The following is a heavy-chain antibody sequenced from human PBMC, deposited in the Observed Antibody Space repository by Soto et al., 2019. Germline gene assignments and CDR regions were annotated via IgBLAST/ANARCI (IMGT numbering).Heavy chain of an antibody. Sequence: EMQLVETGEDLIQPGGSLRLSCAASGFTVSGNYMSWVRQAPGKGLEWVSVIYSGGITYYADSVKGRFTISRDNSKNTLYLQMNSLRADDTAVYYCARDGGQAEDGMDVWGQGTTVTVSS. CDR2: IYSGGIT. D-gene: IGHD3-10*01. V-gene: IGHV3-53*02. CDR1: GFTVSGNY. J-gene: IGHJ6*02. CDR3: ARDGGQAEDGMDV.